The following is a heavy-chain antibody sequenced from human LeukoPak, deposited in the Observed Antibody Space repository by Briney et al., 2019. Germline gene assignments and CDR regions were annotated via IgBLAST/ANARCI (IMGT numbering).Heavy chain of an antibody. Sequence: GGSLRLSCAASGFTFSSYGMHWVRQAPGKGLEWVAVIWYDGSNKYYADSVRGRFTISRDNSKNTLYLQMNSLRAEDTAVYYCARDLGSGWYLDYWGQGTLVTVSS. J-gene: IGHJ4*02. D-gene: IGHD6-19*01. V-gene: IGHV3-33*01. CDR3: ARDLGSGWYLDY. CDR2: IWYDGSNK. CDR1: GFTFSSYG.